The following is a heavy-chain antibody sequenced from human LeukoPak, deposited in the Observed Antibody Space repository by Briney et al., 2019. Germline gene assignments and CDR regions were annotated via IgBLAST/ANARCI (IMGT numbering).Heavy chain of an antibody. CDR2: INSDGSST. D-gene: IGHD4-17*01. Sequence: GGSLRLSCAASGFTFSSYWMHWVRQAPGKGLVWVSRINSDGSSTSYADSVKGRFTISRDNAKNTLYLQMNSLRAEDTAVYYCARDPPTVTTGAGFDYWGQGTLVTVSS. CDR3: ARDPPTVTTGAGFDY. J-gene: IGHJ4*02. CDR1: GFTFSSYW. V-gene: IGHV3-74*01.